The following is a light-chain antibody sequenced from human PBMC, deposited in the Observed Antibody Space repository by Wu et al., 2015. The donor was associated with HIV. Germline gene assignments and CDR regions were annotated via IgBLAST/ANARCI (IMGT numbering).Light chain of an antibody. Sequence: IQLTQSPSSLSAAVGDRVTITCRASQGIRSYLAWYHQKPGKAPKLLIDSASTLQSGVPSRFSGSGSGADFTLTISSLEPEDFAVYYCQQHSGWPHTFGGGTKVEIK. V-gene: IGKV1-9*01. CDR2: SAS. CDR1: QGIRSY. J-gene: IGKJ4*01. CDR3: QQHSGWPHT.